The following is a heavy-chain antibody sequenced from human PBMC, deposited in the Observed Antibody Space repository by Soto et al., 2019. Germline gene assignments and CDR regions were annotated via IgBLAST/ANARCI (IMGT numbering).Heavy chain of an antibody. CDR2: IIPIFGTA. J-gene: IGHJ4*02. V-gene: IGHV1-69*13. Sequence: SVNVSCKASGGTFSSYAISWVRQAPGQGLEWMGGIIPIFGTANYAQKFQGRVTITADESTSTAYMELSSLRSEDTAVYYCARGPPAYYYGGSGYPPECWGQGNLVTVSA. CDR1: GGTFSSYA. D-gene: IGHD3-22*01. CDR3: ARGPPAYYYGGSGYPPEC.